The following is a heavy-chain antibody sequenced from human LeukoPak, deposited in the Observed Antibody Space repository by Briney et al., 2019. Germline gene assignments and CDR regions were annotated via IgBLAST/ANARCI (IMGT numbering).Heavy chain of an antibody. CDR1: GYSFTTCW. D-gene: IGHD6-19*01. CDR2: IYPGDSDT. Sequence: GESLKISCKGSGYSFTTCWIAWVRQMPGKGLEWMGIIYPGDSDTRYSPSFQGQVTISADKSISTAYLQWSSLKASDTAMYYCARLKYSSGLLNAFDIWGQGTMVTVSS. V-gene: IGHV5-51*01. J-gene: IGHJ3*02. CDR3: ARLKYSSGLLNAFDI.